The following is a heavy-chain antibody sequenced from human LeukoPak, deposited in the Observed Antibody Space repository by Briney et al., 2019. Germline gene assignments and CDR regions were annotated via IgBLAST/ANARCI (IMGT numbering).Heavy chain of an antibody. J-gene: IGHJ4*02. CDR1: GVILSNYW. Sequence: GGSLRLSCEVSGVILSNYWMSWVRQAPGRGLEWVGNRRQDGGERSYGDSLRGRFTISRDNAKNALYLQMDGLRVEDTAIYYCARITGNFGTYRYDYWGQGSLVTVSS. D-gene: IGHD3-16*02. V-gene: IGHV3-7*01. CDR2: RRQDGGER. CDR3: ARITGNFGTYRYDY.